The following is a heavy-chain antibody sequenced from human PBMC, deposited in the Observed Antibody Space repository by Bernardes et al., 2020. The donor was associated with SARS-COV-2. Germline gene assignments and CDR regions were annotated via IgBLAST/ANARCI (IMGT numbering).Heavy chain of an antibody. Sequence: GGTLRLSCAASGFTFNTRWMHWVRKGPGKGLVWVARIKGDGSSTTYADSVKGRFAISRDNARNTLYLQMNSLRAEDTAVYYCAKDPDTDGWSQLDFWGQGTLVSVSS. J-gene: IGHJ4*02. D-gene: IGHD6-19*01. CDR1: GFTFNTRW. CDR2: IKGDGSST. CDR3: AKDPDTDGWSQLDF. V-gene: IGHV3-74*01.